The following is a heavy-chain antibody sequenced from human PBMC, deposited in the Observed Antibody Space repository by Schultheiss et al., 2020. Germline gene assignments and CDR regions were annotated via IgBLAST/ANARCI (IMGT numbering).Heavy chain of an antibody. Sequence: SETLSLTCTVSGASISSYYWSWIRQPAGKGLEWIGRIYTSGSTNYNPSLKSRVTMSVDTSKNQFSLKLSSVTAADTAVYYCARDATKPYYYYGMDVWGQGTTVTVSS. CDR3: ARDATKPYYYYGMDV. V-gene: IGHV4-4*07. CDR1: GASISSYY. D-gene: IGHD5-24*01. J-gene: IGHJ6*02. CDR2: IYTSGST.